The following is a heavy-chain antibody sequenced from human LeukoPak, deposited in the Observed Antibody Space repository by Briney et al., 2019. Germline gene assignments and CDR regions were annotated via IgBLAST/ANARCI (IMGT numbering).Heavy chain of an antibody. V-gene: IGHV1-46*01. J-gene: IGHJ4*02. CDR2: INPSGGST. Sequence: ASVKVSCKASGYTSTSYYMHWVRQAPGQGLEWMGIINPSGGSTSYAQKFQGRVTMTRDTSTSTVYMELSSLRSEDTAVYYCMAFGGVIASAYWGQGTLVTVSS. D-gene: IGHD3-16*02. CDR3: MAFGGVIASAY. CDR1: GYTSTSYY.